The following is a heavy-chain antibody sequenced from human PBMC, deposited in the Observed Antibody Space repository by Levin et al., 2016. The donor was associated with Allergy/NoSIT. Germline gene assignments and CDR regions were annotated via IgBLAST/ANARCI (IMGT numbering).Heavy chain of an antibody. CDR2: ISSSGSTI. D-gene: IGHD3-22*01. CDR3: ARTPECITMIVVDKLCGYYYYGMDV. Sequence: VRQAPGKGLEWVSYISSSGSTIYYADSVKGRFTISRDNAKNSLYLQMNSLRDEDTAVYYCARTPECITMIVVDKLCGYYYYGMDVWGQGTTVTVSS. V-gene: IGHV3-48*02. J-gene: IGHJ6*02.